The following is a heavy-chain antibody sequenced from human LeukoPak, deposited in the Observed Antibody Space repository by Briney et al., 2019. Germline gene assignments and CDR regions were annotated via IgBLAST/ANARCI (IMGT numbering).Heavy chain of an antibody. CDR3: ARDRGHDY. CDR1: GFTFSSYE. J-gene: IGHJ4*02. Sequence: GGSLRLSCAASGFTFSSYELNWVRQAPGRGLEWISYISSSGSSIYYADSVKGRFTISRDNAKNSLYLQMNSLRAEDTAVYYCARDRGHDYWGQGTLVTVSS. CDR2: ISSSGSSI. V-gene: IGHV3-48*03.